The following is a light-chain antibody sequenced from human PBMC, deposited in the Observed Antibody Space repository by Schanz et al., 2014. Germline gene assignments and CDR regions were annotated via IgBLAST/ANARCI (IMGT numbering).Light chain of an antibody. CDR3: SSYTSSNTYV. J-gene: IGLJ1*01. V-gene: IGLV2-14*03. CDR2: DVN. Sequence: QSALTQPASVSGSPGQSITISCTGTSSDVGGYDYVSWYQHHPGKAPKLMIYDVNYRPSGVSNRFSGSKSGNTASLTISGLQAEDEADYYCSSYTSSNTYVFGTGTKLTVL. CDR1: SSDVGGYDY.